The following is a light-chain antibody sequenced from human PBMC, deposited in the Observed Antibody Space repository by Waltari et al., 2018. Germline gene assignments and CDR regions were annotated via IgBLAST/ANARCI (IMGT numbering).Light chain of an antibody. Sequence: QSALTQPASVSGSPGQSITISCPGTRSDVGGYNYFSWYQQHPGTAPKLLIYDVSNRPSGVSNRFAGSKSGNTASLTLSGLQAEDEADYYCQAWDSSTVVFGGGTKLTVL. J-gene: IGLJ2*01. V-gene: IGLV2-14*01. CDR3: QAWDSSTVV. CDR2: DVS. CDR1: RSDVGGYNY.